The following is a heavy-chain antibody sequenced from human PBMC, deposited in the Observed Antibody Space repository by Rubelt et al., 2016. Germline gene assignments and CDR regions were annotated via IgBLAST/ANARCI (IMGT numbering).Heavy chain of an antibody. V-gene: IGHV1-69*13. Sequence: QVQLVQSGAEVKKPGASVKVSCKVSGYTLTELSMHWVRQAPGKGLEWLGEIIPIFGTANYAQKFQVRVTITADESTSTAYMELSSLRSEDTAVYYCALYGSGSSFDYWGQGTLVTVSS. J-gene: IGHJ4*02. CDR2: IIPIFGTA. CDR3: ALYGSGSSFDY. CDR1: GYTLTELS. D-gene: IGHD3-10*01.